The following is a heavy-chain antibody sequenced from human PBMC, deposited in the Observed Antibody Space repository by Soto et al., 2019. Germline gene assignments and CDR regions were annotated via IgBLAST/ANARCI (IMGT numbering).Heavy chain of an antibody. Sequence: QVQLVESGGGVVQPGRSLRLSCAASGFTFSSYAMHWVRQAPGKGLEWVAVISYDGSNKYYADSVKGRFTISRDNSKNPLYLQMNSLRAEDTAVYYCAREAAVVANNWFDPWGQGTLVTVSS. CDR3: AREAAVVANNWFDP. V-gene: IGHV3-30-3*01. CDR2: ISYDGSNK. J-gene: IGHJ5*02. D-gene: IGHD2-15*01. CDR1: GFTFSSYA.